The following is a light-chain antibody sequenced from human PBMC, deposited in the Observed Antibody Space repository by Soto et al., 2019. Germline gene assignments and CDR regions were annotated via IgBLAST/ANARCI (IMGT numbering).Light chain of an antibody. CDR2: GNS. CDR1: SSNIGAGYD. Sequence: QPVLTQPPSVSGVPGQRVTISCTGSSSNIGAGYDVHWYQQLPGTAPKLLIYGNSNRPSGVPDRFSGSKSGTSASLAITGLQAEDEADYYCQSYDSSLSVVFGGGTKVTVL. CDR3: QSYDSSLSVV. V-gene: IGLV1-40*01. J-gene: IGLJ2*01.